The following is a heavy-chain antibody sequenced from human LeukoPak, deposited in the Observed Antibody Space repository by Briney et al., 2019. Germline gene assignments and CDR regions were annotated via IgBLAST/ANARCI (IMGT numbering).Heavy chain of an antibody. D-gene: IGHD4-17*01. V-gene: IGHV3-23*01. CDR1: GFTFSSYA. J-gene: IGHJ4*02. CDR2: ISGSGGTT. CDR3: ARDPYGDTGDY. Sequence: GGSLRLSCAASGFTFSSYAMSWVRQAPGKGLEWVSGISGSGGTTRYADSVKGRFTISRDNSKNTLYLQMNSLRAEDTAVYYCARDPYGDTGDYWGQGTLVTVSS.